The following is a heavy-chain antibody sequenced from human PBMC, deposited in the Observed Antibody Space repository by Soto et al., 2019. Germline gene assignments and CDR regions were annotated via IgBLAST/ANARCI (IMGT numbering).Heavy chain of an antibody. CDR1: AFTFSSYD. Sequence: WRSLRFSWSASAFTFSSYDMSWDRQARRKGLEWVSSMCGSGGSTYYSDSVKGRFTISRDNSKNALYLQMISLRAEDTAVYYCAKVTWESHGWFDPWGQGALVTVSS. CDR3: AKVTWESHGWFDP. J-gene: IGHJ5*02. CDR2: MCGSGGST. V-gene: IGHV3-23*01. D-gene: IGHD1-26*01.